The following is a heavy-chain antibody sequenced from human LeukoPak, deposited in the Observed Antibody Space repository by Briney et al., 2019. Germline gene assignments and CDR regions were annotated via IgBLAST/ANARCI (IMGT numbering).Heavy chain of an antibody. V-gene: IGHV3-30*18. D-gene: IGHD5-18*01. J-gene: IGHJ3*02. CDR3: AKGGGYSYGFHAFDI. Sequence: GRSLRLSCAASGFTFSSYGMHWVRQAPGKGLEWVAVIWYGGSNKYYADSVKGRFTISRDNSKNTLYLQMNSLRAEGTAVYYCAKGGGYSYGFHAFDIWGQGTMVTVSS. CDR1: GFTFSSYG. CDR2: IWYGGSNK.